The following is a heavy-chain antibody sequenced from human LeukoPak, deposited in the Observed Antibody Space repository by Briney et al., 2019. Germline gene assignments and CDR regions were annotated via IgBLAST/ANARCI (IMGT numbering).Heavy chain of an antibody. Sequence: SETLSLTCAVYGGSFSGYYWSWIRQPPGKGLEWIGEINHSGSTNYNPSLKSRVTISVDTSKNQFSLKLSSVTAADTAVYYCARGLNTAMAAELDYWGQGTLVTVSS. CDR3: ARGLNTAMAAELDY. CDR2: INHSGST. CDR1: GGSFSGYY. J-gene: IGHJ4*02. D-gene: IGHD5-18*01. V-gene: IGHV4-34*01.